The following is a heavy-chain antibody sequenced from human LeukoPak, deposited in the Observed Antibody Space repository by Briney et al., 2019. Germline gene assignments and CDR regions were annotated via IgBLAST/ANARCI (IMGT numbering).Heavy chain of an antibody. CDR3: ARLWDSSSSLDY. J-gene: IGHJ4*02. V-gene: IGHV4-59*08. D-gene: IGHD6-6*01. CDR1: GGSISSYY. Sequence: SETLSLTCTVSGGSISSYYWTWIRQPPGKGLGLEWIGYIYYSGGTNYNPSLKSRVTISIDTSKNQVSLKLSSVTAADTDVYYCARLWDSSSSLDYWGQGTLVTVSS. CDR2: IYYSGGT.